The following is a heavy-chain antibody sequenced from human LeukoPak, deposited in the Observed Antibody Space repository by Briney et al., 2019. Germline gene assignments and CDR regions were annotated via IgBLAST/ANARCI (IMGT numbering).Heavy chain of an antibody. CDR3: ARGFRPYYYGSGSLYYMDV. V-gene: IGHV4-59*01. Sequence: SETLSLTCTVSGGSISSYYWSWIRQPPGKGLEWIGYIYYSGSTNYNPSLKSRVTISVDTSKNQFSLKLSSVTAADTAVYYCARGFRPYYYGSGSLYYMDVWGKGTTVTVSS. CDR1: GGSISSYY. J-gene: IGHJ6*03. D-gene: IGHD3-10*01. CDR2: IYYSGST.